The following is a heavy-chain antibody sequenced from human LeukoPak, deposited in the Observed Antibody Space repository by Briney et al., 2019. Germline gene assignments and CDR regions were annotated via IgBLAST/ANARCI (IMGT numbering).Heavy chain of an antibody. Sequence: GGSLRLSCAASGFTFSSYAMHWVRQAPGKGLEWVAVISYDGSNSYYADSMKGRFTISRDNSKNTLYLQMNSLRAEDTAVYYCARPPPPVWFGELFSFDYWGQGTLVTVSS. V-gene: IGHV3-30*04. D-gene: IGHD3-10*01. CDR1: GFTFSSYA. CDR3: ARPPPPVWFGELFSFDY. J-gene: IGHJ4*02. CDR2: ISYDGSNS.